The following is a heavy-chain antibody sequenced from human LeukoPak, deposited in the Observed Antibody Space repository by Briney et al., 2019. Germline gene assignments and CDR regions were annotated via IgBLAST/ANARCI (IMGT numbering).Heavy chain of an antibody. V-gene: IGHV3-21*04. CDR3: ARVGYCSSTSCSTDLGYYYYGMDV. Sequence: GGSLRLSCAASGFTFSSYSMNWVRQAPGKGLEWVSSISSSSSYIYYADSVKGRFTISRDNAKNSLYLQMNSLRAEDTAVYYCARVGYCSSTSCSTDLGYYYYGMDVWGQGTTVTVSS. CDR2: ISSSSSYI. J-gene: IGHJ6*02. D-gene: IGHD2-2*01. CDR1: GFTFSSYS.